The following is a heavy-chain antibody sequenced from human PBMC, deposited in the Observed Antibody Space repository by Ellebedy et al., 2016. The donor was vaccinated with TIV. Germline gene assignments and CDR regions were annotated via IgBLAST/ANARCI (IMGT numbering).Heavy chain of an antibody. V-gene: IGHV4-39*07. J-gene: IGHJ4*02. D-gene: IGHD6-19*01. CDR2: INQSGRT. CDR3: AEGRSGWYYFDY. CDR1: GDSMSSGRHS. Sequence: SETLSLTCTVSGDSMSSGRHSWGWIRQPPGKGLEWIGEINQSGRTNYNPSLDKGRVTISVDTSKNQFSLRLSSVTAADTAVYYCAEGRSGWYYFDYWGQGTPVTVSS.